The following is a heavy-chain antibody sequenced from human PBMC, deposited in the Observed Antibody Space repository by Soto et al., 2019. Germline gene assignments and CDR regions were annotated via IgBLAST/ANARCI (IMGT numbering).Heavy chain of an antibody. Sequence: QVTLKESGPTLVKPTQTLTLTCTVSGLSLRTTGVGVGWVRQPPGKALEWLALLYWDDDKRYSPSLRSRLTRAKDNSEKQVVLTMTNMDTVDTATYYCVQSRCGGDCLEIYSSHAYNGLDVWGQGTTVTVSS. CDR3: VQSRCGGDCLEIYSSHAYNGLDV. J-gene: IGHJ6*02. V-gene: IGHV2-5*02. CDR1: GLSLRTTGVG. D-gene: IGHD2-21*02. CDR2: LYWDDDK.